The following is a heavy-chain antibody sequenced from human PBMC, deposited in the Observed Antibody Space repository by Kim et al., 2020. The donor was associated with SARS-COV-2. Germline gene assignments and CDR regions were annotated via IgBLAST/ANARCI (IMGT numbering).Heavy chain of an antibody. CDR1: GFTFSRYA. V-gene: IGHV3-23*01. Sequence: GGSLRLSCAASGFTFSRYAMTWVRQAPGKGLEWVSAISGSGGRTYYADSVKGRFTISRDQSRDTVSLQMNSLRADDTALYYCAKDLRSDYGDQLGYWGQGTLVTVSS. CDR3: AKDLRSDYGDQLGY. J-gene: IGHJ4*02. CDR2: ISGSGGRT. D-gene: IGHD4-17*01.